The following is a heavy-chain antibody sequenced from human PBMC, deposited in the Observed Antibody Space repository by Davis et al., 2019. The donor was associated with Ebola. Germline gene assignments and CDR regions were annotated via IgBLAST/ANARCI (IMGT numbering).Heavy chain of an antibody. Sequence: PSETLSLTCTVSGASIRSSSYYWGWIRQPPGKGLEWIGEINRGGSTNYNPSLKSRVAISVDTSKNQFSLKLSSVTAADTSVYYCAKRPSRLRFLDYWGQGTLVTVSS. V-gene: IGHV4-39*07. J-gene: IGHJ4*02. CDR2: INRGGST. CDR3: AKRPSRLRFLDY. CDR1: GASIRSSSYY. D-gene: IGHD3-3*01.